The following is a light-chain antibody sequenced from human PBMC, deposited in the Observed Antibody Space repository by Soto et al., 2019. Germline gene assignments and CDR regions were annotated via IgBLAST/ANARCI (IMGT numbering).Light chain of an antibody. V-gene: IGLV1-44*01. J-gene: IGLJ1*01. CDR1: SSNIGSNT. CDR3: AAWDDSLHGYV. CDR2: SNK. Sequence: QSVLTQPPSASGTPGQRVTISCSGRSSNIGSNTVNWYQQLPGTAPELLIYSNKQRPSGVPDRFSGSKSGTSASLAISGLQSEDEADYYCAAWDDSLHGYVFGTGTKLTVL.